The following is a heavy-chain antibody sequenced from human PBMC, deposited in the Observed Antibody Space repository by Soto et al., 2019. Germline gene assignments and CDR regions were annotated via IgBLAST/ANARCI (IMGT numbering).Heavy chain of an antibody. CDR3: ARSIAAAGTFDP. D-gene: IGHD6-13*01. J-gene: IGHJ5*02. V-gene: IGHV4-59*01. Sequence: SETLSLTCTVSGGSISSYYWSWVRQPPGKGLEWIGYIYYSGSTNYNPSLKSRVTISVDTSKNQFSLQLSSVTAADTAVYYCARSIAAAGTFDPWGQGTLVTVSS. CDR1: GGSISSYY. CDR2: IYYSGST.